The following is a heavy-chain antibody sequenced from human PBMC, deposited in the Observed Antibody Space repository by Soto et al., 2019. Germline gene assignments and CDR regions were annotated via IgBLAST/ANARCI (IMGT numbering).Heavy chain of an antibody. D-gene: IGHD3-16*01. CDR3: ARSFGEMATPHNWFDP. Sequence: QVQLVQSGAEVKKPGSSVKVSCKASGGTFSSYTISWVRQAPGQGLEWMGRIIPILGIANYAQKFQGRVTITADKPTSTAYMELSSLRSEDTAVYYCARSFGEMATPHNWFDPWGQGTLVTVSS. CDR1: GGTFSSYT. J-gene: IGHJ5*02. V-gene: IGHV1-69*02. CDR2: IIPILGIA.